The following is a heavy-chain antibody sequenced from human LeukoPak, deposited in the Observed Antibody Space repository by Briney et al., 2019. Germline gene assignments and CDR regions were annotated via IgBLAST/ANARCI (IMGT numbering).Heavy chain of an antibody. Sequence: GGSLTLACAPARLIVSSIYMAWVRQAPGRVLEWVSVIYSGGNTYFAESVKGRFPISRDHSKNTPYLQMNSRKAADTAVFYLGRDRGWFDPWGVGNLVTVSS. CDR1: RLIVSSIY. J-gene: IGHJ5*02. V-gene: IGHV3-66*01. CDR2: IYSGGNT. CDR3: GRDRGWFDP.